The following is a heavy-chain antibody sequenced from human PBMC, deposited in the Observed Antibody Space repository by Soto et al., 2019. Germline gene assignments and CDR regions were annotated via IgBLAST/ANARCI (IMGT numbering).Heavy chain of an antibody. V-gene: IGHV3-23*01. Sequence: GESLKISCAASGFTFSSYAMSWVRQAPGKGLEWVSAISGSGGSTYYADSVKGRFTISRDNSKNTLYLQMNSLRAEDTAVYYCAKMVGSSWYFDYWGQGTLVTVSS. CDR1: GFTFSSYA. J-gene: IGHJ4*02. CDR2: ISGSGGST. D-gene: IGHD6-13*01. CDR3: AKMVGSSWYFDY.